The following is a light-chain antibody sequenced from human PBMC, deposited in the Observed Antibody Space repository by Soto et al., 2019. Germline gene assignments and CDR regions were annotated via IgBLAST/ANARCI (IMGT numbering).Light chain of an antibody. V-gene: IGKV3D-15*01. CDR3: QQYNNWPPST. CDR1: QSVRSN. CDR2: DAS. Sequence: PATLSVSAGERATLSCRARQSVRSNLAWYQQKPGQAPRLLIYDASTRATGIPARFSGSGSGTEFILTISSLQSEDFGVYYCQQYNNWPPSTFGQGTRLEIK. J-gene: IGKJ5*01.